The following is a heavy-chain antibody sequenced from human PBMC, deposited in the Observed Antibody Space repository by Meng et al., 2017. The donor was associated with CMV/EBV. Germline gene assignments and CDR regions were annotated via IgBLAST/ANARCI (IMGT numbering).Heavy chain of an antibody. CDR3: ARAGTIYCSSTSCYTGFWSGNYYYGMDV. V-gene: IGHV3-7*04. CDR2: IKQDGSEK. D-gene: IGHD2-2*02. CDR1: GFTFSSYW. Sequence: GESLKISCAASGFTFSSYWMSWVRQAPGKGLEWVANIKQDGSEKYYVDSVKGRFTISRDNAKNSLYLQMNSLRAEDTAVYYCARAGTIYCSSTSCYTGFWSGNYYYGMDVWGQGTRVTVSS. J-gene: IGHJ6*02.